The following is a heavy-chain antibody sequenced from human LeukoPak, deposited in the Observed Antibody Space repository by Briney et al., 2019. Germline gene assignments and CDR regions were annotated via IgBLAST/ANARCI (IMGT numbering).Heavy chain of an antibody. D-gene: IGHD6-13*01. CDR1: GGSFSGYY. J-gene: IGHJ3*02. CDR2: INHSGST. V-gene: IGHV4-34*01. Sequence: SETLSLTCAVYGGSFSGYYWSWIRQPPGKGLEWIGEINHSGSTNYNPSLKSRVTISVDTSKNQFSLKLSSVTAADTAVYYCAGGRYSSSWYDIWGQGTMVTVSS. CDR3: AGGRYSSSWYDI.